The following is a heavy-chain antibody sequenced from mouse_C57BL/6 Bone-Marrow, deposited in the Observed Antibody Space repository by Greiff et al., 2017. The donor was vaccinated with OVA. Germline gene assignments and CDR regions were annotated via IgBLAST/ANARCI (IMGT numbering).Heavy chain of an antibody. CDR1: GYTFTDYE. V-gene: IGHV1-15*01. CDR3: TREDDGYPYAMDY. Sequence: QVHVKQSGAELVRPGASVTLSCKASGYTFTDYEMHWVKQTPVHGLEWIGAIDPETGGTAYNQKFKGKAILTADKSSSTAYMELRSLTSEDSAVYYCTREDDGYPYAMDYWGQGTSVTVSS. CDR2: IDPETGGT. D-gene: IGHD2-3*01. J-gene: IGHJ4*01.